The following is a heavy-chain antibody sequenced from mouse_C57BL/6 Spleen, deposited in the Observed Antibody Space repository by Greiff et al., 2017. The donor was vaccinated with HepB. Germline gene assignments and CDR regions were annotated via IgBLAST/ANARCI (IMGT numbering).Heavy chain of an antibody. CDR3: ARYEDEITTVVATGYFDV. J-gene: IGHJ1*03. CDR1: GYAFSSYW. CDR2: IYPGDGDT. D-gene: IGHD1-1*01. V-gene: IGHV1-80*01. Sequence: VQRVESGAELVKPGASVKISCKASGYAFSSYWMNWVKQRPGKGLEWIGQIYPGDGDTNYNGKFKGKATLTADKSSSTAYMQLSSLTSEDSAVYFCARYEDEITTVVATGYFDVWGTGTTVTVSS.